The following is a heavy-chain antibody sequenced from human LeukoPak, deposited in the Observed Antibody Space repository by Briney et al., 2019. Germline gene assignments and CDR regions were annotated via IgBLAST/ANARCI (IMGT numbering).Heavy chain of an antibody. CDR2: IYESRST. J-gene: IGHJ3*02. CDR3: ARGGSWAAFDI. D-gene: IGHD1-26*01. Sequence: KTSETLSLTCSVSGGSVSSGSYYWSWIRQPPGKGLEFIGYIYESRSTTSNPSLKSRVTISVDTSKNRFSLNLRSVTAADTAVYYCARGGSWAAFDIWGQGTMVTVSS. V-gene: IGHV4-61*01. CDR1: GGSVSSGSYY.